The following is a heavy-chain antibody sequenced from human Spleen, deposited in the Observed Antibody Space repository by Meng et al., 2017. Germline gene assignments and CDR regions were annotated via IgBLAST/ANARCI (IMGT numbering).Heavy chain of an antibody. V-gene: IGHV4-59*01. CDR3: ARDGLDGQWLIPGY. Sequence: VQPEESGPGRGNPSWTLSPTIAFSVASFTTYYLVLIRQSPGKGLEWIGYMYYSGNTDYNPSLNSRVTMSLDRSKNQFSLKLNSVTAADTAVYYCARDGLDGQWLIPGYWGQGALVTVSS. CDR1: VASFTTYY. D-gene: IGHD6-19*01. J-gene: IGHJ4*02. CDR2: MYYSGNT.